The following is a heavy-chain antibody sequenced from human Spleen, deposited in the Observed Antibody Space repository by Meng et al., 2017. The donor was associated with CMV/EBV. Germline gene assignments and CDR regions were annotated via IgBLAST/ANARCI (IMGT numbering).Heavy chain of an antibody. Sequence: FTCSSYDMSWGRQAPGKGLGWCFVISGSGGSTYYADSVKGRFTISRDNSKNTLYLQMNSLRAEDTAVYYCAKDQVGSGSYETVLGYWGQGTLVTVSS. D-gene: IGHD1-26*01. CDR1: FTCSSYD. CDR3: AKDQVGSGSYETVLGY. V-gene: IGHV3-23*01. CDR2: ISGSGGST. J-gene: IGHJ4*02.